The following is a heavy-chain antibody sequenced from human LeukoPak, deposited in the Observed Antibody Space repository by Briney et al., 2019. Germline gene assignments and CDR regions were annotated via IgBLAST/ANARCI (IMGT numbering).Heavy chain of an antibody. CDR2: VNPNSGGT. CDR3: ARSPDLIYFDY. D-gene: IGHD3-10*01. Sequence: GASVTVSYMASGYTFTDYYMFWVRQAPGQGLEWMGWVNPNSGGTNYAQTFQGRVVMTRDTSISTAYMEVSSLRSDDTAVYYCARSPDLIYFDYWGQGTLVTVSS. CDR1: GYTFTDYY. V-gene: IGHV1-2*02. J-gene: IGHJ4*02.